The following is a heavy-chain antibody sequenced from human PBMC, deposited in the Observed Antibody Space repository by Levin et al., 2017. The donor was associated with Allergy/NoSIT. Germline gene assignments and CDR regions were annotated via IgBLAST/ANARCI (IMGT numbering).Heavy chain of an antibody. J-gene: IGHJ5*02. D-gene: IGHD3-10*01. CDR1: GSTFTGSD. CDR2: LHPNRGST. CDR3: ARGYGSGSQGWFNP. V-gene: IGHV1-8*01. Sequence: VASVKVSCKASGSTFTGSDINWVRQAPGQGLEWMGWLHPNRGSTGYALKFQDRVTFTMNASISTVYMELTDLKSDDTAVYYCARGYGSGSQGWFNPWGQGTRVTVSS.